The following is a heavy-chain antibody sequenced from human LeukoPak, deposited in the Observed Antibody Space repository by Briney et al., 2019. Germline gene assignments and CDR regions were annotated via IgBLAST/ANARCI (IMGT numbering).Heavy chain of an antibody. Sequence: GESLKISCKGSGHRFTSYWISWVRQMPGKGLEWMGRIDPRDSYTSYSPSFQGHVTISADKSISTAYLQWSSLKASDTAIYYCARHYCSGGSCYSPYYYYGMDVWAKGPRSPSPQ. CDR1: GHRFTSYW. CDR2: IDPRDSYT. V-gene: IGHV5-10-1*01. D-gene: IGHD2-15*01. J-gene: IGHJ6*04. CDR3: ARHYCSGGSCYSPYYYYGMDV.